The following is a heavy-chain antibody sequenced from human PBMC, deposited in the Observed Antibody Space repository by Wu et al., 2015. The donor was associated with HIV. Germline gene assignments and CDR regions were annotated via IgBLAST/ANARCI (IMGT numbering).Heavy chain of an antibody. D-gene: IGHD3-10*01. CDR1: GYTFTSYY. Sequence: QVQLVQSGAEVKKPGASVKVSCKASGYTFTSYYMHWVRQAPGQGLEWMGIINLVHLSANYAQKFQDRVTLTRDTSTNTVYMELSSLRSEDTAIYYCARDLTTGFGSSVYWGQGTLVTVSS. CDR3: ARDLTTGFGSSVY. J-gene: IGHJ4*02. V-gene: IGHV1-46*01. CDR2: INLVHLSA.